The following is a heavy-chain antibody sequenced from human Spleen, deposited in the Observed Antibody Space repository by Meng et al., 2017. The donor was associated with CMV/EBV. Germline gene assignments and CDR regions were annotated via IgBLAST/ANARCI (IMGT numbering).Heavy chain of an antibody. D-gene: IGHD3-9*01. Sequence: SETLSLTCAVSGGPISSSNWWSWVRQPPGNGLQWIGEIYHSGSTTYNPSLKSRVTIPVDKSKNQFSLKLSSVTAADTAVYYCARDSRNYDILTGYYSSYYYGMDVWGQGTTVTVSS. J-gene: IGHJ6*02. CDR1: GGPISSSNW. V-gene: IGHV4-4*02. CDR2: IYHSGST. CDR3: ARDSRNYDILTGYYSSYYYGMDV.